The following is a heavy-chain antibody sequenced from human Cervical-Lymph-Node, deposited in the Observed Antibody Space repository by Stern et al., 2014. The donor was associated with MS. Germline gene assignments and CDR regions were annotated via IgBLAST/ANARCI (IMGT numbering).Heavy chain of an antibody. CDR2: INPNSGAT. V-gene: IGHV1-2*06. J-gene: IGHJ6*02. CDR1: GHTFTGYY. Sequence: QLVQSGAEVKKPGASVKVSCKASGHTFTGYYMQWVRQAPGQGLEWMGRINPNSGATNYAHKFQGRVTMNKDTSISTAYMELHNLTSADTAVYYCARDPRLDYCGMDVGGQGTTVTVSS. CDR3: ARDPRLDYCGMDV.